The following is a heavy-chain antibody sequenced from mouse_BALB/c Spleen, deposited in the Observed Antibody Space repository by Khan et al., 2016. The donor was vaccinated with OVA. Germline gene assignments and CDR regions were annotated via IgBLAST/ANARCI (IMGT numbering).Heavy chain of an antibody. D-gene: IGHD1-2*01. CDR3: AIFTTATRHYYTMDY. Sequence: QVQLMESGPGLVAPSQSLSITCTVSGFSFTNYGVNWIRQPPGEGLEWLGVIWGDGNTNFHSALISRLSISKDDSKNQVFLKQNSLQTDDTATYYCAIFTTATRHYYTMDYWGQGTSVTVSS. CDR2: IWGDGNT. CDR1: GFSFTNYG. J-gene: IGHJ4*01. V-gene: IGHV2-3*01.